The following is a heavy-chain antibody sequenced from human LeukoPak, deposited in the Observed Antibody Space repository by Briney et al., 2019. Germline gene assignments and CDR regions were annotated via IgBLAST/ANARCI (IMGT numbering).Heavy chain of an antibody. J-gene: IGHJ3*02. CDR1: GFTVSSNS. CDR2: IYSGGST. Sequence: GGSLRLSCVASGFTVSSNSMSWVRQAPGKGLEWVSIIYSGGSTYYADYVRGRFTISRDNSKNTLYLQMNSLRADDTAVYYCARHIGAFDIWGQGTMVTVSS. V-gene: IGHV3-53*01. D-gene: IGHD2-21*01. CDR3: ARHIGAFDI.